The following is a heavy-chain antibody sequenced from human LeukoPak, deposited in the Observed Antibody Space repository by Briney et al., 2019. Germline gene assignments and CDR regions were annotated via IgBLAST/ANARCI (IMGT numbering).Heavy chain of an antibody. CDR1: GFIFTDYG. J-gene: IGHJ5*02. Sequence: ASVKVSWKASGFIFTDYGISWVRQAPEQGLEWMGWISAKNGNTNYAQKRQGRVTMTIHTSMTTAYMELRSLRYDDTAVYYCATTKSAMVSCFDPWGQGTLVTVSS. CDR3: ATTKSAMVSCFDP. D-gene: IGHD5-18*01. V-gene: IGHV1-18*01. CDR2: ISAKNGNT.